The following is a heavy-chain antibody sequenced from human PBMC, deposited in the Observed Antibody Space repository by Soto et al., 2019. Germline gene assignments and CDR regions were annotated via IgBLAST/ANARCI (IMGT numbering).Heavy chain of an antibody. V-gene: IGHV4-34*01. Sequence: SETLSLTCAVYGGSFSGYYWSWIRQPPGKGLEWIGEINHSGSTNYNPSLKSRVTISVDTSKNQFSLKLSSVTAADTAVYYCARGVYCAGDCYLNWLDPWGQGTMVTVYS. CDR2: INHSGST. J-gene: IGHJ5*02. CDR3: ARGVYCAGDCYLNWLDP. D-gene: IGHD2-21*02. CDR1: GGSFSGYY.